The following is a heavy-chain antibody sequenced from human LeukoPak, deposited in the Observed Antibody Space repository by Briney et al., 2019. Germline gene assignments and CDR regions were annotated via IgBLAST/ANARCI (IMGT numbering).Heavy chain of an antibody. CDR1: GYTFTSYD. CDR2: MNPYNGNT. J-gene: IGHJ6*03. CDR3: ARAAVNLHPNHYYYMDV. Sequence: ASVKVSCKASGYTFTSYDINWVRQATGQGLEWMGWMNPYNGNTGYAQKFEGRVIMTRDTSISTAHLELSSLTSEDTAVYYCARAAVNLHPNHYYYMDVWGKGTTVTVSS. V-gene: IGHV1-8*01.